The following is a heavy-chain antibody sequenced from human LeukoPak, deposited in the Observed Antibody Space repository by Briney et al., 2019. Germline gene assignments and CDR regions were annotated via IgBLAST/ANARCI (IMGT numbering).Heavy chain of an antibody. V-gene: IGHV3-30*18. CDR2: ILYDGSKK. J-gene: IGHJ4*02. CDR3: AKNRGYSGYDSFDY. CDR1: GFIFISYN. Sequence: GGALRLSCAASGFIFISYNMHWVRQAPCKGLEGVAAILYDGSKKYYADSVKGRFTISRDNSKNTLYLQVNSLRAEDTAVYYCAKNRGYSGYDSFDYWGRGTLVTVSS. D-gene: IGHD5-12*01.